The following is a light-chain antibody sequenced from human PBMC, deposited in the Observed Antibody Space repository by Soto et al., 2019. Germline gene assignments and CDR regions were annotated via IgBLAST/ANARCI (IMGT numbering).Light chain of an antibody. J-gene: IGKJ1*01. CDR2: GAS. V-gene: IGKV3-15*01. CDR3: QQNNNRPRT. Sequence: EIVMTQSPAALSVSTGERATLSCRASQSVSSNLAWYQQKPGQAPRLLIYGASTRATGIPATFSGSGSGTEFTLTISSLQSEDFAVYYCQQNNNRPRTFGQGTKVDI. CDR1: QSVSSN.